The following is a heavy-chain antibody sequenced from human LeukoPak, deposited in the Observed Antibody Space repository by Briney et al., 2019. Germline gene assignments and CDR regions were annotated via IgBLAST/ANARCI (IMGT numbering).Heavy chain of an antibody. Sequence: ASVKVSSKVSGYTLTELSIHWVRQAPGRGLEWMGGFDPEHGETIYAQMIQGRVTMTEDTSADTAYIELTSLTSEDTAVYYCATRSPHSGYDSFDYWGQGTLVTVSS. J-gene: IGHJ4*02. CDR2: FDPEHGET. CDR1: GYTLTELS. CDR3: ATRSPHSGYDSFDY. D-gene: IGHD5-12*01. V-gene: IGHV1-24*01.